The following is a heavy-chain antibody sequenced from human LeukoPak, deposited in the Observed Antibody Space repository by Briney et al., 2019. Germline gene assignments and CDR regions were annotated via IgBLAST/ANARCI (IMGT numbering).Heavy chain of an antibody. Sequence: GGSLRLSCAASGFTFSSYWMSWVRQAPGKGLEWVANIKQDGSEKYYVDSVKGRFTISRDNAKNSLYLQMNSLRAEDTAVYYCAREELLWFGAPNWFDPWGQGTLVTVSS. V-gene: IGHV3-7*03. CDR1: GFTFSSYW. D-gene: IGHD3-10*01. CDR2: IKQDGSEK. CDR3: AREELLWFGAPNWFDP. J-gene: IGHJ5*02.